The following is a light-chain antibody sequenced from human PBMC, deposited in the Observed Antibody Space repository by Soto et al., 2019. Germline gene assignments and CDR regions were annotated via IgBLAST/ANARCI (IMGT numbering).Light chain of an antibody. CDR3: GSHAGNSNLV. J-gene: IGLJ3*02. Sequence: HSVLTQPRSVSGSPGQSVTISCTGTSSDVGAYDFVSWYQQHPGKAPKLMMSDVTKRPSGVPDRFSGSKSGNTASLTVSGLQTEDEADYYCGSHAGNSNLVFGGGTKLTVL. CDR1: SSDVGAYDF. CDR2: DVT. V-gene: IGLV2-11*01.